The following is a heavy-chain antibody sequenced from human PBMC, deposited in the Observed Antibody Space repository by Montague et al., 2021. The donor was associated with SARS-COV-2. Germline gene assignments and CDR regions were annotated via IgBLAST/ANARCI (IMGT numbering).Heavy chain of an antibody. Sequence: SETLSLTCTVSGGFSNTDSSNSDFWSWIRQTPGKELEWIGWIHYNGYTNYNPSLKSRVTISIDTSKRYFSLRVNFLTATDTAVYYCARGFIFGPGAGGFEHWGRGTLVTVAS. J-gene: IGHJ4*02. CDR1: GGFSNTDSSNSDF. V-gene: IGHV4-61*03. D-gene: IGHD3-3*01. CDR2: IHYNGYT. CDR3: ARGFIFGPGAGGFEH.